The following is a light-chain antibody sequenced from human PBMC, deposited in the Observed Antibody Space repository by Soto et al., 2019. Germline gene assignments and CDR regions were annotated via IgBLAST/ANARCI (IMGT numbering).Light chain of an antibody. Sequence: EIVLTQSPGTLSVSPGERATLSCRASQSVGSSNLAWYQQKSVQALRLLIYDISSRATGIPDRFSGSGSGTDFTLTISSLETEDFEVYYCQHYGSSANTFGQGTKLEIK. CDR2: DIS. CDR1: QSVGSSN. J-gene: IGKJ2*01. CDR3: QHYGSSANT. V-gene: IGKV3-20*01.